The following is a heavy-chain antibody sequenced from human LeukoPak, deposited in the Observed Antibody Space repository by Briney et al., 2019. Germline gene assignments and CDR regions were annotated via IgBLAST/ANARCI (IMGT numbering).Heavy chain of an antibody. CDR3: ARDWGIVGATDY. J-gene: IGHJ4*02. CDR1: GGTFSSYA. Sequence: SVKVSCKASGGTFSSYAISWVRQAPGQGLEWMGGIIPIFGTANYAQKFQGRVTITADESTSTAYVELRSLRSDDTAVYYCARDWGIVGATDYWGQGTLVTVSS. V-gene: IGHV1-69*01. D-gene: IGHD1-26*01. CDR2: IIPIFGTA.